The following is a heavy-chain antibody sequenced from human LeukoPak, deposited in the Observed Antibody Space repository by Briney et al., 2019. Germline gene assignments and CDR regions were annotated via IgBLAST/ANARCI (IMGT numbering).Heavy chain of an antibody. Sequence: GGSLRLSCAASGFTFSSYSMNWVRQAPGKGLEWVSYISSSSSTIYYADSVKGRFTIPRDNAKNSLYLQMNSLRGEDTAVYYCARVLTYYDFWSGYSNNWFDPWGQGTLVTVSS. CDR3: ARVLTYYDFWSGYSNNWFDP. D-gene: IGHD3-3*01. V-gene: IGHV3-48*01. J-gene: IGHJ5*02. CDR2: ISSSSSTI. CDR1: GFTFSSYS.